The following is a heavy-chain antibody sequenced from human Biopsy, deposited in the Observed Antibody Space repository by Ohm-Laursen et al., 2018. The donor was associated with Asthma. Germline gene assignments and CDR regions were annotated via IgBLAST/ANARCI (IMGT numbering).Heavy chain of an antibody. J-gene: IGHJ4*02. CDR3: ARAQDYYDSRGYYRSFDY. CDR2: ISYSGST. V-gene: IGHV4-30-4*02. Sequence: SDTLSLTCTVSYGSITSGGYYWTWIRQPPGKGLEWIGFISYSGSTYYNPSLKSRVSISIDTSNNQFSLKLSSVTAADAAVYYCARAQDYYDSRGYYRSFDYWGQGTLVTVSS. D-gene: IGHD3-22*01. CDR1: YGSITSGGYY.